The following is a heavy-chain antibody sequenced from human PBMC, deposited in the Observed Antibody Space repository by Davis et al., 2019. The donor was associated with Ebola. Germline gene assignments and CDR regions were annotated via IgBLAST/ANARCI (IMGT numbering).Heavy chain of an antibody. J-gene: IGHJ3*02. CDR1: GYTFTGYY. V-gene: IGHV1-2*02. CDR3: ARDEGVDAFDI. D-gene: IGHD2-15*01. CDR2: INPNSGGT. Sequence: ASVTVSCQASGYTFTGYYMHWVRQAPGQGLEWMGWINPNSGGTNYAQKFQGRVTMTRDTSISTAYMELSRLRSDDTAVYYCARDEGVDAFDIWGQGTMVTVSS.